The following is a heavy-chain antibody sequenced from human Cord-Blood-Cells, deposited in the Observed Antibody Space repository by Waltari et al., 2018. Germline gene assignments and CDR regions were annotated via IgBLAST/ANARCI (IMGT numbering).Heavy chain of an antibody. Sequence: QVQLQESGPGLVKPSETLSLTCTVSGGSISSYYWSWIRQPPGKGLEWIGYIYYSGSTNYNPSLKSRFTLSVDTSKNQFSLRLSSVTAADTAVYYCARRRLGLGIAYFDYWGQGTLVTVSS. CDR2: IYYSGST. V-gene: IGHV4-59*08. CDR3: ARRRLGLGIAYFDY. D-gene: IGHD7-27*01. J-gene: IGHJ4*02. CDR1: GGSISSYY.